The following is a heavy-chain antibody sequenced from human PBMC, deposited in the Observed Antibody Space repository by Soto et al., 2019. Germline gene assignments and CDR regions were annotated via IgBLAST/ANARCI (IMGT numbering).Heavy chain of an antibody. CDR1: GFTFSSYA. Sequence: EVQLLESGGGLVQPGGSLRLSCAASGFTFSSYAMSWVRQAPGKGLEWVSAISGSGGSTYYADSVKGRFTISRDNSKNRLYLQMNGLRAEDTAVYYCAKDRGSGRYRDFDYWGQGTLVTVSS. CDR2: ISGSGGST. V-gene: IGHV3-23*01. J-gene: IGHJ4*02. CDR3: AKDRGSGRYRDFDY. D-gene: IGHD3-10*01.